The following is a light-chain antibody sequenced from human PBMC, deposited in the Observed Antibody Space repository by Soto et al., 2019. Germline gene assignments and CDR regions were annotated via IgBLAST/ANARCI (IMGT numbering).Light chain of an antibody. CDR1: SSDVGGYNY. CDR2: EVS. Sequence: QSVLTQPPSASGSPGQSVTISCTGTSSDVGGYNYVSWYQQHPGKAPKLMIYEVSKRPSGVPDRFSGSKSGNTASLTVSGLQAEDVADYYCSSYAGYNRGVFGGGTKVTVL. V-gene: IGLV2-8*01. CDR3: SSYAGYNRGV. J-gene: IGLJ2*01.